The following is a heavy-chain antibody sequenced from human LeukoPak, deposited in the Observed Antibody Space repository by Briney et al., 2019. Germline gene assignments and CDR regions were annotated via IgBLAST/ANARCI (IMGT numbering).Heavy chain of an antibody. D-gene: IGHD2-2*02. CDR1: GFTFSNYA. CDR3: AKGIRFCSSTSCYTPFDY. V-gene: IGHV3-23*01. Sequence: GGSLRLSCAASGFTFSNYAMSWVRQAPGRGPEWASGISGSSGSTYHADSVKGRFTISRDNSKNTLYVQMNSLRAEDTAVYYCAKGIRFCSSTSCYTPFDYWGQGTLVTVSS. CDR2: ISGSSGST. J-gene: IGHJ4*02.